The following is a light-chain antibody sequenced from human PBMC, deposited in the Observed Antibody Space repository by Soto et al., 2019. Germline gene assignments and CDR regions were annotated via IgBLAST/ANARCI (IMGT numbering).Light chain of an antibody. J-gene: IGKJ4*01. Sequence: AILMTQSPSSFSASPGDRVSITCRATQDIGTYLAWYQQIPGKAPKLLIYDASTLQTGVPSRFSGSGSGTDFTLTISCLQSEDFATYYCQQYYSYPLTFGGGTKVDIK. CDR3: QQYYSYPLT. CDR1: QDIGTY. V-gene: IGKV1-8*01. CDR2: DAS.